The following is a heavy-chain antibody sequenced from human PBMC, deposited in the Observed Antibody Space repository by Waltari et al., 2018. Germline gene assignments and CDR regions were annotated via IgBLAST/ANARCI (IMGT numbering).Heavy chain of an antibody. CDR1: GYSFTSYW. CDR2: IYPGDSDT. CDR3: ARTLFGYSSSKFGGRTFDI. Sequence: EVQLVQSGAEVKKPGESLKISCKGSGYSFTSYWIGWVRQMPGKGLEWMGIIYPGDSDTRYSRSYQGQFTISADKSISTAYLQWSSLRASDTAMYYCARTLFGYSSSKFGGRTFDIWGQGTMVTVSS. V-gene: IGHV5-51*01. D-gene: IGHD6-6*01. J-gene: IGHJ3*02.